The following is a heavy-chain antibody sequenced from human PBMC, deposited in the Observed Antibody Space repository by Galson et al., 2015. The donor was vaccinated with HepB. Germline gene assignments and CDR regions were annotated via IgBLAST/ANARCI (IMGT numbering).Heavy chain of an antibody. CDR1: GYTFTTYG. J-gene: IGHJ5*02. CDR3: ARFPQWDQDGGFGP. D-gene: IGHD1-26*01. V-gene: IGHV1-18*04. Sequence: SVKVSCKASGYTFTTYGITWVRQAPGQGLEWMGWISGYNGNTSHAQKFQDRVTMTTDTSTNTAYMELWSLRSDDTAVYYCARFPQWDQDGGFGPWGQGTQVTGSA. CDR2: ISGYNGNT.